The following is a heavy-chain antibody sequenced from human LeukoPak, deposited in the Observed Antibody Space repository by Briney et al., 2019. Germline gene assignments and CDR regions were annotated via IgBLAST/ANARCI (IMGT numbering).Heavy chain of an antibody. Sequence: PSETLSLTCTVSGASISGTGYYWTWTRHHPGEGLEWLGFIHFSGTIYYNPSLSSRLIISADTSKNQMSLKVSSVTAADTGVYYCAAGGDTAKGGKYWGQGTQVTVSS. V-gene: IGHV4-31*03. J-gene: IGHJ4*02. CDR1: GASISGTGYY. D-gene: IGHD5-18*01. CDR2: IHFSGTI. CDR3: AAGGDTAKGGKY.